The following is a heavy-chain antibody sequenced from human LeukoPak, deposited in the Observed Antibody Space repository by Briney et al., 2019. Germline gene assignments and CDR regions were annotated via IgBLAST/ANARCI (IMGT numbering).Heavy chain of an antibody. CDR1: GFTFSRYA. V-gene: IGHV3-23*01. D-gene: IGHD5-18*01. Sequence: GGSLRLSCAASGFTFSRYAMNWFRQAPGKGLEWVSGISGSEGDTYYADSVKGRFTISRDNSKNTLYLQMNSLRAEDTAVYYCAKDLGGYSYGYGWYFDLWGRGTLVTVSS. CDR2: ISGSEGDT. J-gene: IGHJ2*01. CDR3: AKDLGGYSYGYGWYFDL.